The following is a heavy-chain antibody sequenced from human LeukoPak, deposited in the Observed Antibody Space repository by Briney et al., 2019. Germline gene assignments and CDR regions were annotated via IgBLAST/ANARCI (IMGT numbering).Heavy chain of an antibody. CDR1: GFTFSSYS. Sequence: GGSLRLSCAASGFTFSSYSMNWVRQAPGKGLGWVSSISSSSSYIYYADSVKGRFTISRDNAKNSLYLQMNSLRAEDTAVYYCARDPSVTTSTYYYYGMDVWGQGTTVTVSS. CDR2: ISSSSSYI. D-gene: IGHD4-17*01. V-gene: IGHV3-21*01. CDR3: ARDPSVTTSTYYYYGMDV. J-gene: IGHJ6*02.